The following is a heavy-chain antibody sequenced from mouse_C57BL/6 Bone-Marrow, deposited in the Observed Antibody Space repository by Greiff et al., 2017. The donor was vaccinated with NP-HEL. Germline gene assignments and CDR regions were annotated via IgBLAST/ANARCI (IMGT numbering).Heavy chain of an antibody. J-gene: IGHJ1*03. V-gene: IGHV1-69*01. CDR3: AKERGGGTWDVDV. CDR1: GFTFTSYW. D-gene: IGHD2-14*01. Sequence: QVQLQQPGAELVMPGGSVKLSCKASGFTFTSYWMHWVQQRPGKGLEWIGEIDRSDSYTNYNQKFKGKFTLTVDNSCSTAYMQLSSLTSEDSAVYYCAKERGGGTWDVDVWGTGTTVTVSS. CDR2: IDRSDSYT.